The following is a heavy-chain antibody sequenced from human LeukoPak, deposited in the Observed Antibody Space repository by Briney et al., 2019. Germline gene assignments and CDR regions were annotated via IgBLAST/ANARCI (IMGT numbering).Heavy chain of an antibody. CDR1: GFTFSSYA. CDR3: AKNVPWFGELPNWFDP. V-gene: IGHV3-23*01. Sequence: PGGSPRLSCAASGFTFSSYAMSWVRQAPGKGLEWVSAISGSGGSTYYADSVKGRFTISRDNSKNTLYLQTNSLRAEDTAVYYCAKNVPWFGELPNWFDPWGQGTLVTVSS. CDR2: ISGSGGST. J-gene: IGHJ5*02. D-gene: IGHD3-10*01.